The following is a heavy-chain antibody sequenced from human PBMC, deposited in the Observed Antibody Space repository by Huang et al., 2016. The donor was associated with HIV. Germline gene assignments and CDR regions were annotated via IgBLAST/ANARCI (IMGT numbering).Heavy chain of an antibody. CDR2: IRYDGNNY. D-gene: IGHD3-3*01. Sequence: QVQLVESGGGVVQPGGSLRLSCTASGFTFGSFGMHWVRQAPGKGLEWVAFIRYDGNNYYYADSVRGRFTISRDNSKDTLYLQMNRLGPDDSAVYYCAKDLTYTFGRHFDYWGRGTLVTVSS. J-gene: IGHJ4*02. CDR1: GFTFGSFG. V-gene: IGHV3-30*02. CDR3: AKDLTYTFGRHFDY.